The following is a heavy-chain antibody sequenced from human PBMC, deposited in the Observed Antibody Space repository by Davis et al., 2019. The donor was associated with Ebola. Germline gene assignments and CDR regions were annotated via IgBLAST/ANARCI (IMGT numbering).Heavy chain of an antibody. CDR1: GYTFTSYG. J-gene: IGHJ4*02. Sequence: AASVKVSCKASGYTFTSYGISWVRQAPGQGLEWMGWITAYNGNTEYAQKLQGRVTMTTDTSTSTVYMELMSLRSDDTAVYYCARDRGSGGWYESIDYWGQGTLVTVSS. CDR3: ARDRGSGGWYESIDY. CDR2: ITAYNGNT. V-gene: IGHV1-18*04. D-gene: IGHD6-19*01.